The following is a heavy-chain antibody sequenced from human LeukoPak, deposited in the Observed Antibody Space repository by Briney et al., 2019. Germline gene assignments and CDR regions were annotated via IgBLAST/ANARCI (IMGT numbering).Heavy chain of an antibody. V-gene: IGHV4-30-2*01. CDR1: GGSISSGGYY. D-gene: IGHD2-2*01. Sequence: PSQTLSLTCTVSGGSISSGGYYWSWIRQPPGKGLEWIGYIYHSGSTYYNPSLKSRVTISVDRSKNQFSLKLSSVTAADTAVYYCARVVVPAAKGYFDYWGQGTLVTVSS. CDR3: ARVVVPAAKGYFDY. J-gene: IGHJ4*02. CDR2: IYHSGST.